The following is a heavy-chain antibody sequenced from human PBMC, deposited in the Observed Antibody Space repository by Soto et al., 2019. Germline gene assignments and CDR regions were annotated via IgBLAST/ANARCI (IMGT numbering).Heavy chain of an antibody. Sequence: PGGPLRHSCAASAFRCSSYSMSWIRQAPGKGFEWLAHIREDGHFKFYVESEKGRFTISRDDALNSLYLHMNSLRAEDTAMYYCARDGGVPINYRFKYWGRVTLVAASS. CDR2: IREDGHFK. CDR1: AFRCSSYS. D-gene: IGHD3-3*01. V-gene: IGHV3-7*03. CDR3: ARDGGVPINYRFKY. J-gene: IGHJ4*02.